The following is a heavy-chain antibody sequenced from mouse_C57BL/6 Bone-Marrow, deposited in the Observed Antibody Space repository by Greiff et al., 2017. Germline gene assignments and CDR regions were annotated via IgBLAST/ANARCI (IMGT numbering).Heavy chain of an antibody. CDR2: ISPNNGGT. J-gene: IGHJ2*01. Sequence: VQLQQSGPDLVKPGASVKIPCTASGFTFTDYNMDWVQQTHGKSLEWIGDISPNNGGTIYNQKVKGKGTLTVDKSSSTAYMELRSLTSEDTAVYYCARITYGSSYYFDYWGQGTTLTVSS. CDR1: GFTFTDYN. V-gene: IGHV1-18*01. D-gene: IGHD1-1*01. CDR3: ARITYGSSYYFDY.